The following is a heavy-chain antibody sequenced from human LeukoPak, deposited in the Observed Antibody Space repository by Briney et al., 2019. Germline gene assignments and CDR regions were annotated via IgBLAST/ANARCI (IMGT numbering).Heavy chain of an antibody. D-gene: IGHD2-2*01. CDR2: IYTRGST. Sequence: PSETVSLTCTVSGGSNGSYYWSWIRQPPGKGLEWIGYIYTRGSTKYSPALKSQVTISVDPSQNQFSLKLSSVAAADTAVYFCASKMPGGRDTGFDPWGQGTLVSVSS. V-gene: IGHV4-4*09. J-gene: IGHJ5*02. CDR1: GGSNGSYY. CDR3: ASKMPGGRDTGFDP.